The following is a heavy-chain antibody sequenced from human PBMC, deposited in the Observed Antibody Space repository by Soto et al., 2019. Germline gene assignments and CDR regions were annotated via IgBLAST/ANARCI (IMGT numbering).Heavy chain of an antibody. J-gene: IGHJ5*02. Sequence: EVQLLESGGGLVQPGESLRLSCAASGFTFSSYAMTWVRQAPGKGLEWVSSISGSGDYTYFADSVKGRFTISRDNSKDTLYLQMSSLRVEDTAIHYCAKDSRSHPQGWFDPWGQGTLVTVSS. CDR2: ISGSGDYT. D-gene: IGHD2-15*01. CDR3: AKDSRSHPQGWFDP. V-gene: IGHV3-23*01. CDR1: GFTFSSYA.